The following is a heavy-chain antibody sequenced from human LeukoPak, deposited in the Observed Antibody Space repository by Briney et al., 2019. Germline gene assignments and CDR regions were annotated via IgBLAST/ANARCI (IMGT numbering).Heavy chain of an antibody. Sequence: GGSLRLSCAASGFSFSAYNINWVRQAPGKGLEWISCISPSGDHRYYADSVRGRFTISRDNAKNSVYLQMNSLRAEDTAVYYCARDAAYFDSSGYYPDPLDYWGQGTLVSVSS. J-gene: IGHJ4*02. CDR2: ISPSGDHR. CDR3: ARDAAYFDSSGYYPDPLDY. CDR1: GFSFSAYN. D-gene: IGHD3-22*01. V-gene: IGHV3-21*01.